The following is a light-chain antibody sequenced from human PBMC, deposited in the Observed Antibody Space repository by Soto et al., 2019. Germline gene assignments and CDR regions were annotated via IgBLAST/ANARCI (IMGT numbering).Light chain of an antibody. V-gene: IGKV3-11*01. J-gene: IGKJ5*01. CDR1: PSVTNY. CDR2: GAF. Sequence: EIVLTQSPATLSLSPGERATLSCRASPSVTNYLAWYQQKPGQPPRLLIYGAFNRAAGIPARFSGSGSGTDFTFTISSLEPEDSAVYYCQQRNIWPPVTFGQGTRLEIK. CDR3: QQRNIWPPVT.